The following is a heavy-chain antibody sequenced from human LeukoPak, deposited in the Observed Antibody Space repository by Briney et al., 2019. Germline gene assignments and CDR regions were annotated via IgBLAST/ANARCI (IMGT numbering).Heavy chain of an antibody. V-gene: IGHV4-34*01. CDR1: GGSFSGYY. D-gene: IGHD3-10*01. CDR2: INHSGST. Sequence: SETLSLTCAVYGGSFSGYYWSWIRQPPGKGLEWIGEINHSGSTNYNPSLKSRVTISVDTSKNQFSLKLSSVTAAGTAVYYCARRRYYYGSGSRHGWFDPWGQGTLVTVSS. J-gene: IGHJ5*02. CDR3: ARRRYYYGSGSRHGWFDP.